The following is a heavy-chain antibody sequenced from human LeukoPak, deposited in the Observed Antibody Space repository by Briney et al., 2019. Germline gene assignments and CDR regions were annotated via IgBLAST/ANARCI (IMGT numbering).Heavy chain of an antibody. D-gene: IGHD3-3*01. CDR1: GGTLSSHA. CDR3: AGEYITALNCFDP. CDR2: IIPIFGTA. V-gene: IGHV1-69*06. J-gene: IGHJ5*02. Sequence: ASVKVSCKASGGTLSSHAIGWARHAPGQGIEWMGGIIPIFGTAIYAQEFPCRVTITADTSTRTAYMELSSPRCRPRAASYSAGEYITALNCFDPWGQGTLVTVSS.